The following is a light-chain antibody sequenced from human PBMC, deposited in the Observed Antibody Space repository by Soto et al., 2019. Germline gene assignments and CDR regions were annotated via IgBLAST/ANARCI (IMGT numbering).Light chain of an antibody. CDR1: QTINNN. J-gene: IGKJ4*01. CDR2: GAS. V-gene: IGKV3-15*01. CDR3: QPYNNWPLT. Sequence: VMTQAPATLSVSPGERATLSCRASQTINNNVAWYQLKDGQVPRLLIYGASTRAAGVPTRFSGSRSGAEFTLTINSLQSEDFAVYYCQPYNNWPLTFGGGTKVDI.